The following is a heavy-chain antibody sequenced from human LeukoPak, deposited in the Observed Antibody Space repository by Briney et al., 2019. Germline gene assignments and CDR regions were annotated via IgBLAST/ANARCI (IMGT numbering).Heavy chain of an antibody. CDR1: GVSISSSSYY. CDR3: AGNYYGSGSYYSEDRY. D-gene: IGHD3-10*01. Sequence: TSETLSLTCTVSGVSISSSSYYWGWIRQPPGKGLEWIGSIYYSGSTYYNPSLKSRVTISVDTSKNQFSLKLSSVTAADTTVYYCAGNYYGSGSYYSEDRYWGQGTLVTVSS. J-gene: IGHJ4*02. V-gene: IGHV4-39*07. CDR2: IYYSGST.